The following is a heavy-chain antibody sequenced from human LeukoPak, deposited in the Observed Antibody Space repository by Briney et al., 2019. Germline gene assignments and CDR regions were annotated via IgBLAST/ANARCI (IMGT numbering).Heavy chain of an antibody. CDR3: AKLSLLWFGEFESPFDY. V-gene: IGHV3-23*01. CDR2: LSGSGGST. CDR1: GFTFSSYA. J-gene: IGHJ4*02. D-gene: IGHD3-10*01. Sequence: GGSLRLSCAASGFTFSSYAMSWVRQAPGKGLEWVSTLSGSGGSTYYADSVKGRFTISRDNSKNTLYLQMNSLRAKDTAVYYCAKLSLLWFGEFESPFDYWGQGTLVTVSS.